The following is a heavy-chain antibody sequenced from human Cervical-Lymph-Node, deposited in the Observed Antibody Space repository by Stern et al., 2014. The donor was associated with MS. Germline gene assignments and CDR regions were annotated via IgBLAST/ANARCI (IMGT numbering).Heavy chain of an antibody. CDR3: ALPGHFYTNAPDY. Sequence: VQLVESGGGVVQPGGSLRLSCATSGFAFASYDLHWVRQAPGKGLEWVAFISNDGSNKYYADSLKDRFFVSRDYSKKTLNLQINSLRREDTAVYYCALPGHFYTNAPDYWGQGTLVTVSS. CDR1: GFAFASYD. CDR2: ISNDGSNK. J-gene: IGHJ4*02. V-gene: IGHV3-30*03. D-gene: IGHD2-8*01.